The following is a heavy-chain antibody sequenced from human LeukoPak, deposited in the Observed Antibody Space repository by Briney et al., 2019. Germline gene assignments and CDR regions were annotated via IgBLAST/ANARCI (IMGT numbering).Heavy chain of an antibody. CDR3: ARGRLQWFDP. J-gene: IGHJ5*02. Sequence: SETLSLTCTVSGGSISSHYWSWIRQPPGKGLEWIGYIYYSGSTNYNPSLKSRVTISVDTSKDQFSLKLSSVTAADTAVYYCARGRLQWFDPWGQGTLVTVSS. CDR2: IYYSGST. CDR1: GGSISSHY. D-gene: IGHD4-11*01. V-gene: IGHV4-59*11.